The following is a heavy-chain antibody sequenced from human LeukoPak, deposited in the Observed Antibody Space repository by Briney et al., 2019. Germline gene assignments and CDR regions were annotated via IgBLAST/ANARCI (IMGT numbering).Heavy chain of an antibody. V-gene: IGHV1-69*05. J-gene: IGHJ6*03. CDR2: IIPIFGTA. Sequence: SVKVSCKASGGSFTSYAISWVRQAPGQGLEWMGVIIPIFGTANYAQKFQGRVTITTDESTSTAYMELSSLRSEDTAVYYCARGEGSGDERDYYYYYMDVWGKGTTVTVSS. CDR3: ARGEGSGDERDYYYYYMDV. CDR1: GGSFTSYA. D-gene: IGHD5-12*01.